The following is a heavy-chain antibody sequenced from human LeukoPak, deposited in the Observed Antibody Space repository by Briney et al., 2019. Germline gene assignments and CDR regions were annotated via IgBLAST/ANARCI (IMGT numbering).Heavy chain of an antibody. D-gene: IGHD4-23*01. CDR1: GYTFTSYY. CDR2: INPSGSST. Sequence: ASVKVSCKASGYTFTSYYMHWVRQAPGQGLEWMGIINPSGSSTSYAQKFQGGVTMTRDMSTSTDYMELSSLRSEDTAVYYCARDNSVEDTAWWFDPWGQGTLVTVSS. V-gene: IGHV1-46*01. CDR3: ARDNSVEDTAWWFDP. J-gene: IGHJ5*02.